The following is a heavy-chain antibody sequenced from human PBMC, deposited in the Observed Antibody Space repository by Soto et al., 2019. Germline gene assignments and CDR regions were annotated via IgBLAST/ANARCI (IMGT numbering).Heavy chain of an antibody. CDR2: IDPSDSST. CDR1: GYSFGNYW. V-gene: IGHV5-10-1*01. D-gene: IGHD3-3*01. Sequence: PGESLKISCKGSGYSFGNYWITWVRQMAGKGLEWMGRIDPSDSSTDYSPSFQGHVTMSVDKSINTAYLQWSGLEASDTAIYYCALPLHYDFWGRLVNYGMDVWGPGTTVTVSS. CDR3: ALPLHYDFWGRLVNYGMDV. J-gene: IGHJ6*02.